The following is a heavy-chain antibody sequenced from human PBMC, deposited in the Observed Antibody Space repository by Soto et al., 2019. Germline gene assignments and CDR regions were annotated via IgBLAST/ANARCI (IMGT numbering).Heavy chain of an antibody. V-gene: IGHV2-5*02. J-gene: IGHJ6*02. Sequence: SGPTLVNPTQTLTLTCTFSGFSLSTSGVGMGWIRQPPGKALEWLALIYWDDDKRYSPSLKSRLTITKDTSKNQVVLTRPNMDSVDTATYYCAHTQFTAAGRYYYYGMDVWGQGTTVTVSS. D-gene: IGHD6-13*01. CDR3: AHTQFTAAGRYYYYGMDV. CDR1: GFSLSTSGVG. CDR2: IYWDDDK.